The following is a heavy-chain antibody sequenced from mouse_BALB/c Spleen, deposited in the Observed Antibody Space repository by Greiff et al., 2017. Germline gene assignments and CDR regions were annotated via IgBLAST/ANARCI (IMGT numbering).Heavy chain of an antibody. V-gene: IGHV1-69*02. CDR3: ARVTVGATRYFDV. CDR1: GYTFTSYW. J-gene: IGHJ1*01. CDR2: IDPSDSYI. D-gene: IGHD1-1*01. Sequence: VQLQQPGAELVKPGASVKLSCKASGYTFTSYWMHWVKQRPGQGLEWIGEIDPSDSYINYNQKFKGKATLTVDKSSSTAYMQLSSLTSEDSAVYYCARVTVGATRYFDVWGAGTTVTVSS.